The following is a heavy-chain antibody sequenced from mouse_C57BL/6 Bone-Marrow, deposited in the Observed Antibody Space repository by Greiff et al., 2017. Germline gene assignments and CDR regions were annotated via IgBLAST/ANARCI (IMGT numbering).Heavy chain of an antibody. Sequence: DVMLVESGGGLVQPGGSLKLSCAASGFTFSDYYMYWVRQTPEKRLEWVAYISNGGGSTYYPDTVKGRFTISRDNAKNNLYLQMSRLKSEDTAMYYCARNHYGSSPWFAYWGKGTLVTVSA. CDR2: ISNGGGST. CDR1: GFTFSDYY. J-gene: IGHJ3*01. D-gene: IGHD1-1*01. CDR3: ARNHYGSSPWFAY. V-gene: IGHV5-12*01.